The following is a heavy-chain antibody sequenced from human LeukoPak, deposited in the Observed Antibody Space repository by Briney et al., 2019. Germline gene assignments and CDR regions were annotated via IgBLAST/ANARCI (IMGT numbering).Heavy chain of an antibody. CDR3: AREGAYSSGYYGDY. J-gene: IGHJ4*02. D-gene: IGHD3-22*01. V-gene: IGHV1-18*04. Sequence: ASVKVSCKASGYTFTGYYMHWVRQAPGQGLEWMGWISAYNGNTNYAQKLQGRVTMTTDTSTSTAYMELRSLRSDDTAVYYCAREGAYSSGYYGDYWGQGTLVTVSS. CDR2: ISAYNGNT. CDR1: GYTFTGYY.